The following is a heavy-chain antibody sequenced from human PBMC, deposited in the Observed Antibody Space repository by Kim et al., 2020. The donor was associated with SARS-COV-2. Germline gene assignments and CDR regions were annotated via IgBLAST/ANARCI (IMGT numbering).Heavy chain of an antibody. J-gene: IGHJ6*02. Sequence: GGSLRLSCAASGFTFSSYAMHWVRQAPGKGLEWVSGISYDGSNKYYADSVKGLFTISRDNSRNTLYLQMNSLRAEDTAVYYCARSIAGSYYYGMGVWGQGSAVTV. D-gene: IGHD6-6*01. CDR2: ISYDGSNK. CDR1: GFTFSSYA. CDR3: ARSIAGSYYYGMGV. V-gene: IGHV3-30-3*01.